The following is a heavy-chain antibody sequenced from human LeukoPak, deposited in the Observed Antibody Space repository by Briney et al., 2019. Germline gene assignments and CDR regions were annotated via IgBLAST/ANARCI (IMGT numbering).Heavy chain of an antibody. CDR2: IRSKAYGGTT. J-gene: IGHJ6*03. Sequence: GGSLRLSCTASGFTFGDYAMSWVRQAPGKGPEWVGFIRSKAYGGTTEYAASVKGRFTISRDDSKSIAYLQMNSLKTEDTAVHYCTSGDYVPYYYYYMDVWGKGTTVTVSS. CDR1: GFTFGDYA. CDR3: TSGDYVPYYYYYMDV. V-gene: IGHV3-49*04. D-gene: IGHD4-17*01.